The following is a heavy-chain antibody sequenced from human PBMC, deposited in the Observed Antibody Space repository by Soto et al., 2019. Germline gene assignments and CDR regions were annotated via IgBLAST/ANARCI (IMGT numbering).Heavy chain of an antibody. CDR2: ISGSGGST. J-gene: IGHJ6*02. CDR3: AKELRQWRPLGYYGMDV. D-gene: IGHD6-19*01. Sequence: AGGSLRLSCAASGFTFSSYAMSWVRQAPGKGLEWVSAISGSGGSTYYADSVKGRFTISRDNSKNTLYLQMNSLRAEDTAVYYCAKELRQWRPLGYYGMDVWGQGTTVTVYS. V-gene: IGHV3-23*01. CDR1: GFTFSSYA.